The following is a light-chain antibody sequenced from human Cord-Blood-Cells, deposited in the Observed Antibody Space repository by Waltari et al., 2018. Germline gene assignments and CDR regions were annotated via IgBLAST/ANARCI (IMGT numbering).Light chain of an antibody. V-gene: IGLV2-8*01. CDR2: EVS. J-gene: IGLJ1*01. Sequence: QSALTQPRSASGSPGQSVTISCTGTSSDVGGYNFVSWYQQHPGKAPKLMIYEVSKRPPGAPDRFSGSKSGNTASVTVSGLQVEAEADDDCSSYAGSNNYVFGSGTKVTVL. CDR1: SSDVGGYNF. CDR3: SSYAGSNNYV.